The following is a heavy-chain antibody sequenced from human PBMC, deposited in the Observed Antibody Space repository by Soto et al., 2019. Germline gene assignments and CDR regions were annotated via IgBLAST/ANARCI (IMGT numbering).Heavy chain of an antibody. CDR3: ARDPTSDIVLMVYAMHDAFDI. Sequence: EAQLVESGGGLVQPGGSLRLSCAASGFTFSTYSMNWVRQTPGKGLEWVSYISSSSSTIYYAESVKGRFTISRVNAKNSLYLQMNSLRAEDTAVYYCARDPTSDIVLMVYAMHDAFDIWGRGTSVTVSS. CDR2: ISSSSSTI. V-gene: IGHV3-48*01. J-gene: IGHJ3*02. CDR1: GFTFSTYS. D-gene: IGHD2-8*01.